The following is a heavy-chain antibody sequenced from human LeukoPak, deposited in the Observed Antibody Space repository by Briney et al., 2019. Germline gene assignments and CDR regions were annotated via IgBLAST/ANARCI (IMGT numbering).Heavy chain of an antibody. D-gene: IGHD3-22*01. Sequence: GGSLRLSRAASGFTFSSYGMHWARQAPGKGLEWVAVIWYDGSNKYYADSVKGRFTISRDNSKNTLYLQMNSLRAEDTAVYYCARDYYDSSGYYFDYWGQGTLVTVSS. CDR2: IWYDGSNK. CDR1: GFTFSSYG. V-gene: IGHV3-33*01. J-gene: IGHJ4*02. CDR3: ARDYYDSSGYYFDY.